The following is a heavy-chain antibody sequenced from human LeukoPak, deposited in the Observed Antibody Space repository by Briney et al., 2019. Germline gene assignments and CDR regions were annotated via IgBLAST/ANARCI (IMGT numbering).Heavy chain of an antibody. Sequence: PSETLSLTCTVSGGSISSGTYYWSWIRQPAGKGLEWIGRIYTSGSTNYNPSLKSRITISVDTSKNQFSLKLSSVTAADTAVYYCARVSYYDSSGYYYIAYWGQGTLVTVSS. J-gene: IGHJ4*02. CDR2: IYTSGST. V-gene: IGHV4-61*02. D-gene: IGHD3-22*01. CDR3: ARVSYYDSSGYYYIAY. CDR1: GGSISSGTYY.